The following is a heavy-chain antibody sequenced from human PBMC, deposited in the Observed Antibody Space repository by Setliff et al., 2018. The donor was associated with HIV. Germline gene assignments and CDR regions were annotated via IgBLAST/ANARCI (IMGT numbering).Heavy chain of an antibody. CDR2: ISHSNTYI. Sequence: GGSLRLSCAASGFTFSSYSMSWVRLAPGKGLEWVSSISHSNTYIQYGDSLKGRFTISRDNSRNILYLQMNSLRHDDTGLYYCAKDYWSTSWTNDAFDMRGQGTMVTVSS. CDR1: GFTFSSYS. D-gene: IGHD2-2*01. V-gene: IGHV3-21*01. J-gene: IGHJ3*02. CDR3: AKDYWSTSWTNDAFDM.